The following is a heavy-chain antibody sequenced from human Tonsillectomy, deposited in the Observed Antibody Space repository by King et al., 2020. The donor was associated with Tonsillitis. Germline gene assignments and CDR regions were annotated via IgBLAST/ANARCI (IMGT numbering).Heavy chain of an antibody. CDR3: AKASGAYYYYYYIDV. Sequence: VQLVESGGALVQPGRSLRLSCVASGFSFDDYAMHWVRQPPGKGLEWVSGISWNSGTLGYLDSVKGRFTISSDNAKNSLYLQMNDLRAEDTALYYCAKASGAYYYYYYIDVWGKGTTITVSS. CDR1: GFSFDDYA. V-gene: IGHV3-9*01. CDR2: ISWNSGTL. J-gene: IGHJ6*03. D-gene: IGHD3-10*01.